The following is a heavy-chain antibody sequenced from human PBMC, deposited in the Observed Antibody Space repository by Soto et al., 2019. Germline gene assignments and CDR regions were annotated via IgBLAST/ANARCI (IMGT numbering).Heavy chain of an antibody. J-gene: IGHJ4*02. CDR1: GVSISSCGYS. V-gene: IGHV4-30-2*01. D-gene: IGHD6-13*01. CDR2: IYHSGST. CDR3: ASSLSIAAAGILPFDY. Sequence: XLSLTCAISGVSISSCGYSWSWIRQPPGKGLEWIGYIYHSGSTYYNPSLKSRVTISVDSSKNQFSLKLSSVTAADTAAYYCASSLSIAAAGILPFDYWGQGTLVTVSS.